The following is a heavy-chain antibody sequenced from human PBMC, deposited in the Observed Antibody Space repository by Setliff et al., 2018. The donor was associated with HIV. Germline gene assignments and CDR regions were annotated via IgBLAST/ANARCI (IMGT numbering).Heavy chain of an antibody. Sequence: GGSLRLSCTASGFTFSDYWMHWVRRGPGRGLEWVSRIGRDGTVANYADSVKGRFTISRDNARNTWFLQMNSRGVEDTALYYCGRDVHDAAADNWGRGTLVTVSS. D-gene: IGHD6-13*01. CDR3: GRDVHDAAADN. CDR2: IGRDGTVA. CDR1: GFTFSDYW. J-gene: IGHJ4*02. V-gene: IGHV3-74*01.